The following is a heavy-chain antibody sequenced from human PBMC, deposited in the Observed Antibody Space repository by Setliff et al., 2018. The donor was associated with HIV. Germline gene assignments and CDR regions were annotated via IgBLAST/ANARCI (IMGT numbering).Heavy chain of an antibody. CDR1: GFTFSVHG. CDR2: IWYDGGKK. CDR3: AREGITGTTLHPY. V-gene: IGHV3-33*01. Sequence: PGGSLRLSCEASGFTFSVHGMHWVRQAPGKGLEWLAVIWYDGGKKYYADSVQGRFTISRDDSKNTLYLQMNSLRAEDTAVYYCAREGITGTTLHPYWGQGTLVTVSS. J-gene: IGHJ4*02. D-gene: IGHD1-7*01.